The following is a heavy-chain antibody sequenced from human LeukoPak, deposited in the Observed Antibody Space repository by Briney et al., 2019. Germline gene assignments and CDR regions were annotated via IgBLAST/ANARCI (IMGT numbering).Heavy chain of an antibody. Sequence: PSETLSLTCTVSGGSASNTGYYWTWIRQPPGKGLEWLGYVSHSGSANYNPSLRSRVTFSVDTSKNQFSLRLTSVTPADTAVYYCAVRAAVSGVITPFDYWGQGTLVTVSS. CDR1: GGSASNTGYY. J-gene: IGHJ4*02. V-gene: IGHV4-61*08. CDR3: AVRAAVSGVITPFDY. D-gene: IGHD3-3*01. CDR2: VSHSGSA.